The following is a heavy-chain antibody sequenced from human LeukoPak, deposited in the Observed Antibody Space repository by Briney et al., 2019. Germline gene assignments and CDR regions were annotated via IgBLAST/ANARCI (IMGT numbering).Heavy chain of an antibody. D-gene: IGHD3-10*01. Sequence: PSETLSLTCAVYGGSFSGYYWSWIRQPPGKGLEWIGEINHSGSTNYNPSFKSRVTISVDTSKNQFSLKLSSVTAADTAVYYCARGSNVLLWFGELDYWGQGTLVTVSS. CDR3: ARGSNVLLWFGELDY. CDR2: INHSGST. V-gene: IGHV4-34*01. J-gene: IGHJ4*02. CDR1: GGSFSGYY.